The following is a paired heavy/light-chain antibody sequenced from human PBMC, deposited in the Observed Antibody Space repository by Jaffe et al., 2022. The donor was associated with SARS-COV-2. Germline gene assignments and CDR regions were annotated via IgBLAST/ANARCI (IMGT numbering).Light chain of an antibody. J-gene: IGLJ3*02. CDR3: YSYTVSDTWV. CDR1: SSDVGNYKF. CDR2: EVS. Sequence: QSALTQPASVSGSPGQSITISCTGTSSDVGNYKFVSWYQQYPGKAPKVMIYEVSKRPSGVSDRFSGSKSGNTATLTISGLQAEDEADYYCYSYTVSDTWVFGGGTKLTVL. V-gene: IGLV2-23*02.
Heavy chain of an antibody. V-gene: IGHV4-59*01. Sequence: QVQLQESGPGLVTPSETLSLTCAVSGDSISSSYWSWIRQPPGKGLEWVGYIHYSGSANYSPSLKSRVTISVDTSKNQFSLKVYSVTAADTAVYFCARYYCIGGTCSHFDYWGQGTLVTVSS. CDR3: ARYYCIGGTCSHFDY. D-gene: IGHD2-15*01. CDR1: GDSISSSY. CDR2: IHYSGSA. J-gene: IGHJ4*02.